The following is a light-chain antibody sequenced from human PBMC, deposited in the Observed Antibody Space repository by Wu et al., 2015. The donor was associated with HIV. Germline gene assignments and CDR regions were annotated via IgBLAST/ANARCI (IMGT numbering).Light chain of an antibody. V-gene: IGKV1-12*01. CDR1: QDISRW. CDR3: QQANSFPLT. CDR2: ATS. J-gene: IGKJ4*01. Sequence: DIQMTQSPSSVSASVGDRVTITCRASQDISRWLAWHQQKPGKAPNLLIYATSNLQSGVPSRFSGSGSGTDFTLTISSLQPEDSATYYCQQANSFPLTFGGGTKVEIK.